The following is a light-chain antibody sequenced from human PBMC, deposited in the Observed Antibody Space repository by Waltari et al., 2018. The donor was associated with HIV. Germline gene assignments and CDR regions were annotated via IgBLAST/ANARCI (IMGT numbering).Light chain of an antibody. V-gene: IGLV3-19*01. CDR2: GKN. J-gene: IGLJ2*01. CDR3: NSRDSSGNHVV. CDR1: SLRSYY. Sequence: SSELTQDPAVSVALGQTVRITCQGDSLRSYYASWYQQKPGQAPVLVIYGKNNRPSGNPDRVSGSSSGDTASLTITGAQAEDDADYYCNSRDSSGNHVVFGGGTKLTVL.